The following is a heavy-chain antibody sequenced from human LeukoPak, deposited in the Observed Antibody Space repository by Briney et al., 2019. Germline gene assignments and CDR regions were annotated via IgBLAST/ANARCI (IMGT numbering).Heavy chain of an antibody. Sequence: ASVKVSCKASGYSFRSYVIHWLRQAPGQNLEWIGWINPANGNTKYSRNFQGRVTITRDTSASVVYMELSSLTYEDTAVYFCARATGYSSGWFDYWGQGTLVTVSS. CDR1: GYSFRSYV. J-gene: IGHJ5*01. V-gene: IGHV1-3*01. D-gene: IGHD6-19*01. CDR2: INPANGNT. CDR3: ARATGYSSGWFDY.